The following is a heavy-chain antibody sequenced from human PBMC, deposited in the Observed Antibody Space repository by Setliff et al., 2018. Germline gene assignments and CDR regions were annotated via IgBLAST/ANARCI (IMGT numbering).Heavy chain of an antibody. CDR1: GGSISSHY. Sequence: LSLTCTVSGGSISSHYWSWIRQPPGKGLEWIGSIYYSGSTNYNPSLKSRVTISVDTSKNQFSLKLSSVTAADTAMYYCARTDLRYQTDYWGQGTLVTVSS. CDR3: ARTDLRYQTDY. J-gene: IGHJ4*02. D-gene: IGHD2-2*01. CDR2: IYYSGST. V-gene: IGHV4-59*11.